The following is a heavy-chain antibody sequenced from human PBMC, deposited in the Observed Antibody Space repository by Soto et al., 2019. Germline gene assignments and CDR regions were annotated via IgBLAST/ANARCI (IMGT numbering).Heavy chain of an antibody. V-gene: IGHV4-4*02. CDR2: IHHGGST. D-gene: IGHD5-12*01. J-gene: IGHJ4*02. CDR3: TKNSAYALDY. Sequence: SETLSLTCDVSGYSVSNNNWWSWVRQSPGEGLEWIGEIHHGGSTNCNPSLESRVTISVDKSKNQFFLKLSSVTAADTAVYYCTKNSAYALDYWGQGALVTVSS. CDR1: GYSVSNNNW.